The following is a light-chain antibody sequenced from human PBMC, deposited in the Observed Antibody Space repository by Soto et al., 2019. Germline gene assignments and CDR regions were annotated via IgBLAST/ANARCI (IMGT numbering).Light chain of an antibody. J-gene: IGKJ1*01. CDR2: GAS. Sequence: EIKMAQSPDTLSVSPGERATLSCRASQSISSKLAWYQQRPGQAPRLLIYGASTRATGVPVRFRGGGSGTEFTLTISSLEPGDFAVYYCQQRSNWPPTFGQGTKVDIK. CDR3: QQRSNWPPT. V-gene: IGKV3-15*01. CDR1: QSISSK.